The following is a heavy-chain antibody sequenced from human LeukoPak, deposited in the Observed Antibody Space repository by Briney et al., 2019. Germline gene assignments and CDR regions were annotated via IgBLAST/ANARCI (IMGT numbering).Heavy chain of an antibody. D-gene: IGHD3-10*01. CDR2: ISYDGSNK. V-gene: IGHV3-30*18. Sequence: GGSLRLSCAASRFTFSSYGMHWVRQAPGKGLEWVAVISYDGSNKYYADSVKGRFTISRDNSKNTLYLQMNSLRAEDTAVYYCAKDYSKTSYYGSGTYYRPNWFDPWGQGTLVTVSS. J-gene: IGHJ5*02. CDR1: RFTFSSYG. CDR3: AKDYSKTSYYGSGTYYRPNWFDP.